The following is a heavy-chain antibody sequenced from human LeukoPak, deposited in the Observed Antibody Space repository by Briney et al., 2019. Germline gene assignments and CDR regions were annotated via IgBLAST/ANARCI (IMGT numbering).Heavy chain of an antibody. V-gene: IGHV4-39*01. Sequence: SETLSLTCTVSGGSISSSSDYWGWVRQPPGKGLERIGSIYYSENTYYNSSLKSRVTISVDTSNNQFSLKLSSVTAADTAVYYCARVSRYDFWSGYSFRRLYYYYYMDVWGKGTTVTVSS. D-gene: IGHD3-3*01. CDR2: IYYSENT. J-gene: IGHJ6*03. CDR3: ARVSRYDFWSGYSFRRLYYYYYMDV. CDR1: GGSISSSSDY.